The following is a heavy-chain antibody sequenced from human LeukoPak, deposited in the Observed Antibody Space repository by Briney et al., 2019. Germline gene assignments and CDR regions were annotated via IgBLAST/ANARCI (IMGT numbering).Heavy chain of an antibody. CDR2: INSDGSST. J-gene: IGHJ3*02. Sequence: GGSLRLSRAASGFTFSSYWMHWVRQAPGKGLVWVSRINSDGSSTSYADSVKGRFTISRDNAKNTLYPQMNSLRAEDTAVYYCAKVITMTKRGYDAFDIWGQGTMVTVSS. CDR3: AKVITMTKRGYDAFDI. V-gene: IGHV3-74*01. CDR1: GFTFSSYW. D-gene: IGHD3-22*01.